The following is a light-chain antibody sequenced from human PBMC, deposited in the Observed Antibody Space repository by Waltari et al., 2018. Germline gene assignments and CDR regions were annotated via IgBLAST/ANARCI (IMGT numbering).Light chain of an antibody. V-gene: IGKV1-NL1*01. J-gene: IGKJ1*01. CDR2: ASS. CDR3: QQYYSSPPWT. Sequence: DIQMTQSPSSLSASVGDRVTITCRASQGISNSLAWYQQKPGKAPKLLLYASSRLESGVPSRFSGSRSGTDYILTISSLQPEDFATYYCQQYYSSPPWTFGQGTKVEIK. CDR1: QGISNS.